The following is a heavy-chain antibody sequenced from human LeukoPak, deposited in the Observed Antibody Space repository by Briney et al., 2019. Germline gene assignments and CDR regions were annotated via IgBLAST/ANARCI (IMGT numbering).Heavy chain of an antibody. CDR1: GFTVSSNY. Sequence: PGGSLRLSCAASGFTVSSNYMSWVRQAPGKGLEWVSVIYSGGSTYYADSVKGRFTISRDNSKNTLYLQMNSLRAEDTAVYYCARSGCSGGSCYFVYWGQGTLVTVSS. J-gene: IGHJ4*02. CDR3: ARSGCSGGSCYFVY. CDR2: IYSGGST. D-gene: IGHD2-15*01. V-gene: IGHV3-66*01.